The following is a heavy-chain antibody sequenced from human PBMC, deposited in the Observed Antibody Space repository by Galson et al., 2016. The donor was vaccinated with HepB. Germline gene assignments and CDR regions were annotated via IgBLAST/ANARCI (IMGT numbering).Heavy chain of an antibody. D-gene: IGHD1-1*01. Sequence: SVKVSCKASGYKFTNNGISWVRQAPGQGLEWLGWISAKSGDTDFATKFQGRVTLTRDTPTSTVYMQLTSLKSDDTAMYYCATVVQYRFASWGQGTLVAVSS. CDR3: ATVVQYRFAS. J-gene: IGHJ5*01. V-gene: IGHV1-18*01. CDR2: ISAKSGDT. CDR1: GYKFTNNG.